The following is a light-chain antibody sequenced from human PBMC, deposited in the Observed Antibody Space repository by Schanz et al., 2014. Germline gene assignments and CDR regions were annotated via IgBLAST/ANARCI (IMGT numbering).Light chain of an antibody. CDR1: QSVSSSY. CDR3: QQYFNWPRT. Sequence: EIVLTQSPGTLSLSPGERATLSCRASQSVSSSYLAWYQQKPGQAPRLLIYGASSRATGIPDRFSGSGSGTDFTLTISRLEPEDFAVYYCQQYFNWPRTFGQGTRVDMK. J-gene: IGKJ1*01. V-gene: IGKV3-20*01. CDR2: GAS.